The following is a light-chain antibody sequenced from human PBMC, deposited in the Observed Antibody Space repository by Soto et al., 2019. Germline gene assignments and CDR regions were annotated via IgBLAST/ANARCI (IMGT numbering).Light chain of an antibody. CDR3: QTWGTGSAIVV. CDR2: VNSGGSH. CDR1: SGHSNYA. J-gene: IGLJ7*01. V-gene: IGLV4-69*01. Sequence: QSVLTQSPSASASLGASDKLTCTLSSGHSNYAIAWHQQQPEKGPRYLMKVNSGGSHIKGDGIPDRFSGSSSGAERYLFISSLQSEDDADYYCQTWGTGSAIVVFGGGTQLTVL.